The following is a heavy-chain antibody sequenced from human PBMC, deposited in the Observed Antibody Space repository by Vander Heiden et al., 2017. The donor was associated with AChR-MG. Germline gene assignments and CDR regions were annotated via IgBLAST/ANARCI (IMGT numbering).Heavy chain of an antibody. J-gene: IGHJ2*01. D-gene: IGHD3-3*01. CDR2: IKQDGSEK. CDR3: AREGGVYDFWSGYYWYFDL. V-gene: IGHV3-7*01. CDR1: GFTFSSYW. Sequence: EVQLVESGGGLVQPGGSLRLSCAASGFTFSSYWMGWVRQAPGKGLEWVANIKQDGSEKYYVDSVKGRFTISRDNAKNSLYLQMNSLRAEDTAVYYCAREGGVYDFWSGYYWYFDLWGRGTLVTVSS.